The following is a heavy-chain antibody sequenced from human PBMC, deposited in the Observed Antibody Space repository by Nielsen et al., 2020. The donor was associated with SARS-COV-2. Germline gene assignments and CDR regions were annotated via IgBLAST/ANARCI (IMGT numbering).Heavy chain of an antibody. D-gene: IGHD6-6*01. CDR2: INWNGGST. V-gene: IGHV3-20*04. Sequence: GGSLRLSCAASGFTFDDYGMSWVRQAPGKGLEWVSGINWNGGSTGYADSVKGRFTISRDNSKNTLYLQMNTLRAEDTAVYFCARETIEYTTSYFDYWGQGTLVTVSS. CDR3: ARETIEYTTSYFDY. J-gene: IGHJ4*02. CDR1: GFTFDDYG.